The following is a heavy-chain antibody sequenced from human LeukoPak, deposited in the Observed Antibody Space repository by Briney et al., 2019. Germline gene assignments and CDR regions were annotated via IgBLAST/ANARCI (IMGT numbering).Heavy chain of an antibody. J-gene: IGHJ4*02. CDR2: ISGSGSST. CDR3: ATYRQVLLPFES. V-gene: IGHV3-23*01. D-gene: IGHD2-8*02. CDR1: GFTFSSYG. Sequence: GGTLRLSCAASGFTFSSYGMSWVRQAPGKGLEWVSAISGSGSSTYYADSVKGRVTISRDNSKSTLSLQMNSLRAEDTAIYYCATYRQVLLPFESWGQGTLVTVSS.